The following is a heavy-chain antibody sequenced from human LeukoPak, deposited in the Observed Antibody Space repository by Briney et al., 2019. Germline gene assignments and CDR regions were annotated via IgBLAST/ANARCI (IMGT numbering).Heavy chain of an antibody. CDR3: AKEDSSGLVTLGTFQR. V-gene: IGHV3-21*06. D-gene: IGHD6-19*01. CDR1: GFTFSTYG. CDR2: ISSSGTYI. J-gene: IGHJ1*01. Sequence: GGSLRLSCAVSGFTFSTYGMSWVRQTPGKGLEWVSSISSSGTYIYHADPVKGRFTISRDNAKNSLYLHMNSLRAEDTAVYYCAKEDSSGLVTLGTFQRWGQGTLVTVSS.